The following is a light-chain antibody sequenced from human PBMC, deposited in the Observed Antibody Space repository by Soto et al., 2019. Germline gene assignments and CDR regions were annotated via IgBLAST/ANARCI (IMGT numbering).Light chain of an antibody. J-gene: IGLJ2*01. CDR1: TSDY. Sequence: QYALTQPPSASGSPGQSVTISCTGTTSDYVSWYQQYPGKAPKLMIYDVSKRPSGVPDRFSGSKSGTTASLTVSGLQAEDEADYFCSSHAGARHSLFGGGTKLTVL. V-gene: IGLV2-8*01. CDR2: DVS. CDR3: SSHAGARHSL.